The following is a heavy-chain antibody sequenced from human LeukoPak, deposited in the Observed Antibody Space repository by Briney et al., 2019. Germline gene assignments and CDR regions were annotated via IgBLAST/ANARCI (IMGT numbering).Heavy chain of an antibody. V-gene: IGHV1-8*01. D-gene: IGHD4-17*01. CDR1: GYTFTSYD. CDR2: INPNSGHT. Sequence: GASVKVSCKASGYTFTSYDVNWVRQATGQGLEWMGYINPNSGHTTYAQRFQGRVTMTRDTSISTAYMELTSLTSEDTAIYYWARELRRDAYWGQGALVTVSS. J-gene: IGHJ4*02. CDR3: ARELRRDAY.